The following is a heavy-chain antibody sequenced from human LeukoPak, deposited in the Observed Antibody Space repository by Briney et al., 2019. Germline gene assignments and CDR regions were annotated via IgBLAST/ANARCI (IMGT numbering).Heavy chain of an antibody. CDR1: GYTFTSYY. CDR3: AREGGRNYYDSSGSHYLVTY. V-gene: IGHV1-46*01. CDR2: INPSGGST. D-gene: IGHD3-22*01. Sequence: ASVKVSCKASGYTFTSYYMHWVRQAPGQGLEWMGIINPSGGSTSYAQKFRGRVTMTRDMSTSTVYMELSSLRSEDTAVYYCAREGGRNYYDSSGSHYLVTYWGQGTLVTVSS. J-gene: IGHJ4*02.